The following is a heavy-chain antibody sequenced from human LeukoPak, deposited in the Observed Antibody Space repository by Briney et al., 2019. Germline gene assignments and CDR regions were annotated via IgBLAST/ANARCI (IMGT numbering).Heavy chain of an antibody. J-gene: IGHJ4*02. CDR2: ISGSGGSP. CDR3: VRDARAPVTGGFDY. Sequence: GGSLRLSCAASGFTFSSYAMSWVRQAPGKGLEWVSGISGSGGSPYYADSVKRRFSISRDNSKNTLFLQMNSLRADDTAVYYCVRDARAPVTGGFDYWGQGTLVAVSS. D-gene: IGHD6-19*01. V-gene: IGHV3-23*01. CDR1: GFTFSSYA.